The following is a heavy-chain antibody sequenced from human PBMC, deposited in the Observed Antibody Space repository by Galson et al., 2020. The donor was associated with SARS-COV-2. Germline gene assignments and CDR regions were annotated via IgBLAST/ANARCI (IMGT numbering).Heavy chain of an antibody. CDR2: IWYDGSNK. CDR1: GFTFSSYG. CDR3: AKSYDSSASLDY. D-gene: IGHD3-22*01. Sequence: GGSLRLSCAASGFTFSSYGMHWVRQAPGKGLEWVAAIWYDGSNKYYADSVKGRFTISRDNSKNTLYLQMNSLRAEDTAVYYCAKSYDSSASLDYWGQGTLVTVSS. V-gene: IGHV3-33*06. J-gene: IGHJ4*02.